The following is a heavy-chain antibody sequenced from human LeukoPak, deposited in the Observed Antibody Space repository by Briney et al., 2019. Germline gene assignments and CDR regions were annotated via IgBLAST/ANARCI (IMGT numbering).Heavy chain of an antibody. D-gene: IGHD3-22*01. CDR1: GFTVSSNY. CDR2: IYSGGST. J-gene: IGHJ4*02. CDR3: ARNLNYYDSSAYDY. Sequence: GGSLRLSCAASGFTVSSNYMSWARQAPGKGLEWVSIIYSGGSTYYTASVKGRFTISRDSSKNTLYLQMNSLRAEDTAVYYCARNLNYYDSSAYDYWGQGTLVTVSS. V-gene: IGHV3-53*01.